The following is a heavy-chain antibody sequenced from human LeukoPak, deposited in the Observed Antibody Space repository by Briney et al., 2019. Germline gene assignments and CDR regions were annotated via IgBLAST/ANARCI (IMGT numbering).Heavy chain of an antibody. Sequence: ASVKVSCKASGYTFTSYDINWVRQATGQGLEWMGWMNPNSGNTGYAQKFQGRVTMTRNTSISTAYMELRSLRSDDTAVYYCARPESDYYDSSGYMGGYCFDYWGQGTLVTVSS. CDR3: ARPESDYYDSSGYMGGYCFDY. CDR1: GYTFTSYD. CDR2: MNPNSGNT. J-gene: IGHJ4*02. D-gene: IGHD3-22*01. V-gene: IGHV1-8*01.